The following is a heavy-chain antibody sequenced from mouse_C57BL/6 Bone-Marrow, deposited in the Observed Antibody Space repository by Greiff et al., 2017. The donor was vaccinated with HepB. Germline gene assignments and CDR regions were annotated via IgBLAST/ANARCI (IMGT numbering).Heavy chain of an antibody. J-gene: IGHJ4*01. Sequence: EVKLVESGEGLVKPGGSLKLSCAASGFTFSSYAMSWVRQTPEKRLEWVAYISSDGGSYTYYPDNVKGRFTISRDNAKNNLYLQMSHLKSEDTAMYYCAREGVTTGSYYAMDYWGQGTSVTVSS. CDR1: GFTFSSYA. CDR3: AREGVTTGSYYAMDY. D-gene: IGHD2-2*01. CDR2: ISSDGGSYT. V-gene: IGHV5-4*01.